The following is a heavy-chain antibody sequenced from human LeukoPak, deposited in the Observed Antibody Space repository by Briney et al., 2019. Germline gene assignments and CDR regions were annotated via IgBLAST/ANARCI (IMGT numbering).Heavy chain of an antibody. V-gene: IGHV3-23*01. CDR3: TRDRPNYYGSDGHYYRRNGDY. CDR1: GFTLSIYA. CDR2: ISSKGERT. J-gene: IGHJ4*02. D-gene: IGHD3-22*01. Sequence: PGGSLRLSCAASGFTLSIYAMRWVPQAPGKGLEGVSSISSKGERTLYADSVRGRFTISRDNSESTLYLQMNFLRAEDTAIYYCTRDRPNYYGSDGHYYRRNGDYWGQGTLVTVSS.